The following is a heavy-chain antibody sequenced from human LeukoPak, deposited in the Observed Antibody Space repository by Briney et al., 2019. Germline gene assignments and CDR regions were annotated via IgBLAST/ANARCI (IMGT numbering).Heavy chain of an antibody. CDR1: GYTFTSYG. CDR3: ARDKGSGWYSDY. V-gene: IGHV1-18*01. Sequence: ASVKVSRKASGYTFTSYGISWVRQAPGQGLEWMGWISAYNGNTNYAQKLQGRVTMTTDTSTSPAYMELRSLRSDDTAVYYCARDKGSGWYSDYWGREPWSPSPQ. D-gene: IGHD6-19*01. CDR2: ISAYNGNT. J-gene: IGHJ4*02.